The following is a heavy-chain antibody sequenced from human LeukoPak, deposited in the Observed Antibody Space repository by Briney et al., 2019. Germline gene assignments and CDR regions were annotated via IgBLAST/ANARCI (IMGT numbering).Heavy chain of an antibody. Sequence: GGSLRLSCAASGFTVSSNYMSWVRQAPGKGLEWVSRIKSKTDGGTTDYAAPVKGRFTISRDDSKNTLYLQMNSLKTEDTAVYYCTTDRLNYYGSGSYIYFDYWGQGTLVTVSS. D-gene: IGHD3-10*01. V-gene: IGHV3-15*01. CDR2: IKSKTDGGTT. J-gene: IGHJ4*02. CDR1: GFTVSSNY. CDR3: TTDRLNYYGSGSYIYFDY.